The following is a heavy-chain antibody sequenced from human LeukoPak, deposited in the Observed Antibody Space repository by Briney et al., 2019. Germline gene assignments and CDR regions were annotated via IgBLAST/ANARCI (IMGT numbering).Heavy chain of an antibody. CDR3: ARDRKKDGYNRGFDY. D-gene: IGHD5-24*01. CDR1: GFTFSSYS. Sequence: GGSLRLSCAASGFTFSSYSMNWVRQAPGKGLKWVSSISSSSYIYYADSVKGRFTISRDNAKNSLYLQMNSLRAEDTAVYYCARDRKKDGYNRGFDYWGQGTLVTVSS. CDR2: ISSSSYI. J-gene: IGHJ4*02. V-gene: IGHV3-21*01.